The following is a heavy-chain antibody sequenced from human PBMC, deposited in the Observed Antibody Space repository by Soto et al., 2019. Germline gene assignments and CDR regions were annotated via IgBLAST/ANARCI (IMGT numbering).Heavy chain of an antibody. Sequence: ASVKVSCKASGYTFTSYGISWVRQAPGQGLEWMGWISAYNGNTNYAQKLQGRVTMTTDTSTSTAYMELRSLRSDDTAVYYCARSLIIDSSGSKVSYWGQGTLVTVSS. V-gene: IGHV1-18*01. CDR2: ISAYNGNT. J-gene: IGHJ4*02. D-gene: IGHD6-19*01. CDR3: ARSLIIDSSGSKVSY. CDR1: GYTFTSYG.